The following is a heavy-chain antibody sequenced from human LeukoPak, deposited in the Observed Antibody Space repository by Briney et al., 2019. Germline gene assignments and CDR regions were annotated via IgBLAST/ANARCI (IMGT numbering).Heavy chain of an antibody. Sequence: PGGSLRLSCAASGFTFSSYGMSSVRQAPGKGLEWVSGISGIDGSTNYADCVKGRFTISRENSKITLYLQMNSLRAEDTAVYYCVKDSAKKYDDYWGQGSLVTVSS. V-gene: IGHV3-23*01. CDR3: VKDSAKKYDDY. CDR1: GFTFSSYG. CDR2: ISGIDGST. D-gene: IGHD2/OR15-2a*01. J-gene: IGHJ4*02.